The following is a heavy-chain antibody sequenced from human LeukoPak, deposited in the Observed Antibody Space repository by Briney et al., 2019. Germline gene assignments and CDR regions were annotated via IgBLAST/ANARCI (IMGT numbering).Heavy chain of an antibody. D-gene: IGHD3-10*01. J-gene: IGHJ5*02. CDR3: ASSTMVRGSSFWFDP. CDR1: GGSISSYY. CDR2: IYTSGST. V-gene: IGHV4-4*07. Sequence: PSETLSLTCTVSGGSISSYYWSWIRQPAGKGLEWIGRIYTSGSTNYNPPLKSRVTISVDTSKNQFSLKLSSVTAADTAVYYCASSTMVRGSSFWFDPWGQGTLVTVSS.